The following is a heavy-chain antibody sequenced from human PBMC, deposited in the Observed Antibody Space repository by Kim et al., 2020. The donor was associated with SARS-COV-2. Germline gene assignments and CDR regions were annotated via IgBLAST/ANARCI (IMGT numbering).Heavy chain of an antibody. CDR3: ATLSYTGSQSSYFDY. Sequence: SENFQGRVTLTRDTFASTAYMELSSLRSEDTAVYYCATLSYTGSQSSYFDYWGQGTLVTVSS. V-gene: IGHV1-3*01. J-gene: IGHJ4*02. D-gene: IGHD3-10*01.